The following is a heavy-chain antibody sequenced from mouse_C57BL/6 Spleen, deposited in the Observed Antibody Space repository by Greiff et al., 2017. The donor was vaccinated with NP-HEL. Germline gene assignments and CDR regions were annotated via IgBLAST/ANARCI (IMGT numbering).Heavy chain of an antibody. J-gene: IGHJ3*01. CDR2: IRSKSNNYAT. CDR3: VRHSSSFAY. D-gene: IGHD1-1*01. Sequence: VKLMESGGGLVQPKGSLKLSCAASGFSFNTYAMNWVRQAPGQGLEWVARIRSKSNNYATYYAESVKDRFTISRDDSESMLYLQMNNLKSEGTAMYYCVRHSSSFAYWGQGTLVTVSA. CDR1: GFSFNTYA. V-gene: IGHV10-1*01.